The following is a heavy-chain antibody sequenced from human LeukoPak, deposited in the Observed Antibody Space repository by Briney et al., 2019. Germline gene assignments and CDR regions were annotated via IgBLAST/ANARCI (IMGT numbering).Heavy chain of an antibody. CDR3: ARAPSEIGGYYPEYFRH. CDR1: GFTFSSYW. J-gene: IGHJ1*01. CDR2: IKSDGST. D-gene: IGHD3-22*01. V-gene: IGHV3-74*01. Sequence: GGSLRLSCAASGFTFSSYWMHWVRQAPGKGLVWVSRIKSDGSTRYADSVRGRFTISRDNAKNTVSLQMNSLRAEDTGVYYCARAPSEIGGYYPEYFRHWGQGTLVTVSP.